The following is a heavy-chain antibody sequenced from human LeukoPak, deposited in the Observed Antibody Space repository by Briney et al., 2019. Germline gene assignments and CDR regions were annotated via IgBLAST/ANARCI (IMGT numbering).Heavy chain of an antibody. D-gene: IGHD1-26*01. CDR2: INSNSGGT. CDR1: GYTFTGYF. J-gene: IGHJ4*02. CDR3: ARISGSYEGLDY. Sequence: ASEKVSCKASGYTFTGYFMHWVRQAPGQGLEWMGWINSNSGGTNYAQKFQGRVTMTRDTSISTAYMELSRLRSDDTAVYYCARISGSYEGLDYWGQGTLVTVSS. V-gene: IGHV1-2*02.